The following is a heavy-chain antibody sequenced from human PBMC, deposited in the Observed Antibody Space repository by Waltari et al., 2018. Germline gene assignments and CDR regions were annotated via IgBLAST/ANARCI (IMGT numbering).Heavy chain of an antibody. CDR1: GGSISSSSSY. CDR2: IYYSGSN. D-gene: IGHD3-3*01. V-gene: IGHV4-39*01. CDR3: ARPKYYDFWSGYYSWYFDL. J-gene: IGHJ2*01. Sequence: QLQLQESGPGLVKPSETLSLTCTVSGGSISSSSSYWVLLRPPPGTGLEWIGSIYYSGSNYYNQSLKSRVTISVDTAKNQFSLKLSYVTAADTAVYYCARPKYYDFWSGYYSWYFDLWGRGTLVTVSS.